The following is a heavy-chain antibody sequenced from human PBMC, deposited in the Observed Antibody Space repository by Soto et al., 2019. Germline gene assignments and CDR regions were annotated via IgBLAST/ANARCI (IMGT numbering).Heavy chain of an antibody. Sequence: EVQLVQSGAEVKKPGESLKISCKGSGYSFTSYWIGWVRQMPGKGLEWMGIIYPGDSDTRYSPSFQGQVTISADKSISTAYLQWSSLKASDTAMYYCARLGDTAMLLEYYFDYWGQGTLVTVSS. J-gene: IGHJ4*02. CDR1: GYSFTSYW. V-gene: IGHV5-51*01. CDR2: IYPGDSDT. CDR3: ARLGDTAMLLEYYFDY. D-gene: IGHD5-18*01.